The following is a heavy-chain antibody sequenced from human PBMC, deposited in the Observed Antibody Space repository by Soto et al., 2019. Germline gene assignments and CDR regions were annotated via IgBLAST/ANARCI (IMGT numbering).Heavy chain of an antibody. CDR3: SRGILV. Sequence: QVQLQESGPGLVKPSQTLSLTCTVSGGSINSGGYCWSWIRQHPGKGLDWIGCISYGGSTSYNPSLKSRVTISVDTTKNQFSLKLTSVTAADTAVYYCSRGILVWGQGALITVSS. J-gene: IGHJ4*02. CDR1: GGSINSGGYC. V-gene: IGHV4-31*03. D-gene: IGHD5-18*01. CDR2: ISYGGST.